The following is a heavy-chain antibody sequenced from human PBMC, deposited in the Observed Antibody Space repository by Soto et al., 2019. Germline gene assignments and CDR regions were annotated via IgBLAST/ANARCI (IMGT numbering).Heavy chain of an antibody. D-gene: IGHD6-13*01. CDR3: ARHWGRGAAGTCYN. CDR1: GCSVSRREFC. J-gene: IGHJ4*02. CDR2: IYLRGST. Sequence: SETVSLTCSLCGCSVSRREFCWGWMRQPPGQGLEGIGPIYLRGSTYYHPSLKSRVTMSVDTSKNQFSLKLSSVTAADTAVYYCARHWGRGAAGTCYNWGQGTLVTVS. V-gene: IGHV4-39*01.